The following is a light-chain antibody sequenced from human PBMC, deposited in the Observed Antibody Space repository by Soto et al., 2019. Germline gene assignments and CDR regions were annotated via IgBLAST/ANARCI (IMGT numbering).Light chain of an antibody. CDR2: ATS. Sequence: EIVVTQSPATLSVSPGERATLSCRASQSVGNNFAWYQQTPGQAPTLLIFATSTSATGVPARFSGSGSGTEFTLTISSLQSEDFAVDYCQQYGGWPLAFGGGAKVEIE. CDR3: QQYGGWPLA. V-gene: IGKV3-15*01. CDR1: QSVGNN. J-gene: IGKJ4*01.